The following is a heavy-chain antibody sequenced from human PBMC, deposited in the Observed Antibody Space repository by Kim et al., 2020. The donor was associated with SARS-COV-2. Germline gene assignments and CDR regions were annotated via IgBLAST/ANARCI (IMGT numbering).Heavy chain of an antibody. Sequence: GGSLRLSCAASGFTFSSYSMNWVRQAPGKGLEWVSSISNSRSYIYYADSVKGRFTISRDNAKNSLYLQMNSLRAEDTAVYYCARGHYDYVWGNYEFASWGPGTLVTVSS. CDR1: GFTFSSYS. V-gene: IGHV3-21*01. CDR2: ISNSRSYI. J-gene: IGHJ4*02. D-gene: IGHD3-16*01. CDR3: ARGHYDYVWGNYEFAS.